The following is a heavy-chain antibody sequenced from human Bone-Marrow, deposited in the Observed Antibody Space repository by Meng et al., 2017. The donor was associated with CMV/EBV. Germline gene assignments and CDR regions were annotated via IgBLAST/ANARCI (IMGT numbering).Heavy chain of an antibody. V-gene: IGHV4-34*01. CDR1: GGSFSGYY. CDR2: INHSGST. D-gene: IGHD6-13*01. Sequence: SETLSLTCAVYGGSFSGYYWSEIRQPPGKGLEWIGEINHSGSTNYNPSLKSRVTISVDTSKNQFSLKLSSVTAADTAVYYCASELDIAAAGGGAFDPWGQGTLVTVSS. CDR3: ASELDIAAAGGGAFDP. J-gene: IGHJ5*02.